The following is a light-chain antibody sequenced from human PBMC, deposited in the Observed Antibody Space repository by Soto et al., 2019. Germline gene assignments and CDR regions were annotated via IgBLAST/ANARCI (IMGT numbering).Light chain of an antibody. CDR1: SSDVGAFNY. CDR2: EVN. Sequence: QSALTQPPSVSGSPGQSVTISCTGTSSDVGAFNYVSWYQHHPGKVPKFLIYEVNKRPSGVPDRFSGSKSGNTASLTVSGLQPEDEAADYCSSFVDGTSYVFGTGTKLTVL. J-gene: IGLJ1*01. V-gene: IGLV2-8*01. CDR3: SSFVDGTSYV.